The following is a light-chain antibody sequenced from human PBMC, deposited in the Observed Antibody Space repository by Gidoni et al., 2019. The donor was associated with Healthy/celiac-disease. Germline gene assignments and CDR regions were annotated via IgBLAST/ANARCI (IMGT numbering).Light chain of an antibody. CDR3: QKYNSAPYT. CDR1: QGISQY. Sequence: EIRVTPSPSSLSASVGDRVTIPCRASQGISQYLAWYQQKPGKVPKLLIYAASTLQSGVPSRFSGSGSGTDFTLTISSLQPEDVATYYCQKYNSAPYTFGQGTKLEIK. V-gene: IGKV1-27*01. J-gene: IGKJ2*01. CDR2: AAS.